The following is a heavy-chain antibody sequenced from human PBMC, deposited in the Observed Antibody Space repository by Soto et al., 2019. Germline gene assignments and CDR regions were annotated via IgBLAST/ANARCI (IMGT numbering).Heavy chain of an antibody. V-gene: IGHV1-2*02. J-gene: IGHJ3*02. Sequence: QLHLVQSGAVVKKPGASVTVSCSASGYPVTAYYMLWVRQAPGRGLEWMGGINPATGAAKYTQTFQGRVTMPRATSTSPAFMELRGLPSADTAVFYCARGGGVGVAGSAAFDMWGQGTLVTVSS. CDR3: ARGGGVGVAGSAAFDM. D-gene: IGHD3-3*01. CDR1: GYPVTAYY. CDR2: INPATGAA.